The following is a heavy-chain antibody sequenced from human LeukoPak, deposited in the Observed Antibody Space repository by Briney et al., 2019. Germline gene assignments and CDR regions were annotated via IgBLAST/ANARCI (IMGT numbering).Heavy chain of an antibody. Sequence: LETLSLTCTVSGGSISSSSYYWGWIRQPPGKGLEWIGSIYYSGSTYYNPSLKSRVTISVDTSKNQFSLKLSSVTAADTAVYYCARWYGSGSYYGDFDYWGQGPLVTVSS. V-gene: IGHV4-39*07. CDR2: IYYSGST. CDR1: GGSISSSSYY. J-gene: IGHJ4*02. CDR3: ARWYGSGSYYGDFDY. D-gene: IGHD3-10*01.